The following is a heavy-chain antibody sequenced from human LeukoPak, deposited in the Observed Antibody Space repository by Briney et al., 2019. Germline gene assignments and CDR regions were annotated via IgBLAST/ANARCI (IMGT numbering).Heavy chain of an antibody. Sequence: GGSLRLSCAASGFAFSSYAMSWVRQAPGKGLEWVSAISGSGGSTYYADSVKGRFTISRDNSKNTLYLQMNSLRAEDTAVYYCAKVRGQQGPVVGWFDPWGQGTLVTVSS. CDR2: ISGSGGST. CDR1: GFAFSSYA. D-gene: IGHD6-13*01. J-gene: IGHJ5*02. CDR3: AKVRGQQGPVVGWFDP. V-gene: IGHV3-23*01.